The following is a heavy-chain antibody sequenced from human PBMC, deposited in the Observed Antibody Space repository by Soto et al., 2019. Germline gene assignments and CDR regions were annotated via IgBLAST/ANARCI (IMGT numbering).Heavy chain of an antibody. CDR2: IYQSGST. D-gene: IGHD3-22*01. Sequence: TLSLTCAVSGGSISSGGYSWSWIRQPPGKGLEWIGYIYQSGSTYYNPSLKSRVTISVDWSKNQFALELSSVTAADTAVYYCARESRSSRYDSSGYSQFWFFDLWGRGTLVTVSS. CDR3: ARESRSSRYDSSGYSQFWFFDL. J-gene: IGHJ2*01. CDR1: GGSISSGGYS. V-gene: IGHV4-30-2*01.